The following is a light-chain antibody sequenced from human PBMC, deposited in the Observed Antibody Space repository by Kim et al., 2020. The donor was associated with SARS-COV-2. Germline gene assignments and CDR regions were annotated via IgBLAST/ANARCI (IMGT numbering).Light chain of an antibody. J-gene: IGKJ5*01. CDR3: QQYNNWPPIT. V-gene: IGKV3D-15*01. CDR2: GAS. Sequence: SAGERASLSCRASQSVSRNLAWYQQKPGQAPRLLIYGASTRATGIPARFSGSGSGTEFTLTISSLQSEDFAVYYCQQYNNWPPITFGQGTRLEIK. CDR1: QSVSRN.